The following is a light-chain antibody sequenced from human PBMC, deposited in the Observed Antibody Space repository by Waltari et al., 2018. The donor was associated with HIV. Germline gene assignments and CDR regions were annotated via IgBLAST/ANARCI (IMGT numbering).Light chain of an antibody. Sequence: QSVLTQPTSASGTPGQRVTVSCSGRRSNLGSNYVYWYQQLPGTAPKLLIYRNYQRPSGVPDRFSGSKSGTSASLAISGLRSEDEADYYCAAWDGSLSNYVFGTGTKVTVL. CDR1: RSNLGSNY. J-gene: IGLJ1*01. CDR2: RNY. V-gene: IGLV1-47*01. CDR3: AAWDGSLSNYV.